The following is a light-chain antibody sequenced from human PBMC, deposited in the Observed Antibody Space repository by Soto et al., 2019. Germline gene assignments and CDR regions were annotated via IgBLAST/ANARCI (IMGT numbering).Light chain of an antibody. J-gene: IGLJ1*01. CDR1: SGHSNYA. Sequence: QLVLTQSPSASASLGASVKLTCTLSSGHSNYAIAWHQQQPEKGPRYLMNLKSDGSHSKGDGIPDRFSGSSSGAERYLTISSLQSEDEADYYCQTWGTGILVFGTGTKVTVL. V-gene: IGLV4-69*01. CDR3: QTWGTGILV. CDR2: LKSDGSH.